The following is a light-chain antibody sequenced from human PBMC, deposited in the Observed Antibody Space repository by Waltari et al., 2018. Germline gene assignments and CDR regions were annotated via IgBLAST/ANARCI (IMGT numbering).Light chain of an antibody. J-gene: IGLJ1*01. Sequence: QSVLTQPPSASGTPGQEVPISCSGTSSSVGVNFGFWYQQLPGAAPKLLIFRSDRRPSGVPDRISGSKSGTSASLVITGLRSEDEADYYCAAWDDSLSAYVFGTGTKVTVL. V-gene: IGLV1-47*01. CDR3: AAWDDSLSAYV. CDR1: SSSVGVNF. CDR2: RSD.